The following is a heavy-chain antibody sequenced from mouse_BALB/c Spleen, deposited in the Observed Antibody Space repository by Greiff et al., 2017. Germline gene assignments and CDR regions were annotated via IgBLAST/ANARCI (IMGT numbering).Heavy chain of an antibody. D-gene: IGHD2-2*01. CDR2: ISSGSSTI. J-gene: IGHJ1*01. CDR3: ARGGYGDWYFDV. Sequence: VQLKESGGGLVQPGGSRKLSCAASGFTFSSFGMHWVRQAPEKGLEWVAYISSGSSTIYYADTVKGRFTISRDNPKNTLFLQMTSLRSEDTAMYYCARGGYGDWYFDVWGAGTTVTVSS. CDR1: GFTFSSFG. V-gene: IGHV5-17*02.